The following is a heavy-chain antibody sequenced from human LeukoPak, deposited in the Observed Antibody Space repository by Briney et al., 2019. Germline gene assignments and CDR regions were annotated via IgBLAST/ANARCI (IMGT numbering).Heavy chain of an antibody. D-gene: IGHD4-23*01. CDR1: GFTFDDYA. V-gene: IGHV3-43*02. CDR2: ISGDGGST. Sequence: GGSLRLSCPASGFTFDDYAMHWVRQAPGKGLEWVSLISGDGGSTYYADSVKGRFTISRDNSKNSLYLQMNSLRAEDTALYYCAKDRRGNSDVLNYWGQGTLVTVSS. J-gene: IGHJ4*02. CDR3: AKDRRGNSDVLNY.